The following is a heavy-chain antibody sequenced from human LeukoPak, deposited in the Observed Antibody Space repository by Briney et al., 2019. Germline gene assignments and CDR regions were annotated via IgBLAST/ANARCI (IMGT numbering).Heavy chain of an antibody. CDR3: AREVACSGGSCYSRSFDY. D-gene: IGHD2-15*01. V-gene: IGHV3-74*01. J-gene: IGHJ4*02. Sequence: GGSLRLSCAASGFTFSSYWMHWVRQAPGKGLVWVSRISSDGSSTSYADSVKGRFTISRDNAKNTLYLQMNSLRAEDTAVYYCAREVACSGGSCYSRSFDYWGQGTLVTVSS. CDR2: ISSDGSST. CDR1: GFTFSSYW.